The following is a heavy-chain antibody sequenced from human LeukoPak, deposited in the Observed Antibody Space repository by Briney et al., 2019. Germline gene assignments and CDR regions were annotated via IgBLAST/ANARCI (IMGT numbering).Heavy chain of an antibody. CDR1: GCTFSTYE. V-gene: IGHV3-48*03. CDR2: IDSSAGTV. CDR3: ARDADYGVYLDM. J-gene: IGHJ4*02. D-gene: IGHD4-17*01. Sequence: GGSLRLSCAASGCTFSTYEMTWVRQAPGKGLEWVSYIDSSAGTVHYGDSVKGRFTISRDNTKNSLYLQMHSLRAEDTAIYYCARDADYGVYLDMWGQGTLVTVAA.